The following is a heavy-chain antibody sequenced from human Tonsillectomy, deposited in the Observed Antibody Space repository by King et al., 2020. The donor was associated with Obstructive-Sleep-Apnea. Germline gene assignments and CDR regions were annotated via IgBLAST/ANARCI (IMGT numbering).Heavy chain of an antibody. CDR3: ARHRGVEDYGGYGDYFDY. D-gene: IGHD5-12*01. V-gene: IGHV4-59*08. CDR1: GGSISNYY. CDR2: MYYSGNT. Sequence: VQLQESGPGLVKPSETLSLTCTVSGGSISNYYWSWFRQPPGKGLEWIGYMYYSGNTNFNPSLRSRVTISADTSKIQFSLRLSSVTAADTAVYYCARHRGVEDYGGYGDYFDYWGQGTLVTVSS. J-gene: IGHJ4*02.